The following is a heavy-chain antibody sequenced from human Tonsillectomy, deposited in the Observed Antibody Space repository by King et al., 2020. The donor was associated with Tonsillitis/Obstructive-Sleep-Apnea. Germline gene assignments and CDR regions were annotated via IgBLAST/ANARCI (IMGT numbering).Heavy chain of an antibody. CDR2: IIPIFGTA. D-gene: IGHD3-3*01. Sequence: QLVQSGAEVKKPGSSVQVSCKASGGTFSSYAISWVRQAPGQGLEWMGGIIPIFGTANYAQKFQGRVTITADESTSTAYMELSSLRSEDTAVYYCARNDFWSGYGKYYYYYMDVWGKGTTVTVSS. V-gene: IGHV1-69*12. CDR3: ARNDFWSGYGKYYYYYMDV. J-gene: IGHJ6*03. CDR1: GGTFSSYA.